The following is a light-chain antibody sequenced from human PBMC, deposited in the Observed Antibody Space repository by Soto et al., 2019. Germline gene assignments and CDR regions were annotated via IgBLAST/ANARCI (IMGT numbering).Light chain of an antibody. J-gene: IGKJ5*01. V-gene: IGKV1-39*01. CDR3: QQTYNTPIT. Sequence: DIQMTQSPSSLSASVGDRVTITCRASHAISNYLNWYQQRPGKAPKLLIYAASSLQSGVPSRFSGSESGTDFTLTISSLQPEDCVTYYCQQTYNTPITFGQGTRLEIK. CDR1: HAISNY. CDR2: AAS.